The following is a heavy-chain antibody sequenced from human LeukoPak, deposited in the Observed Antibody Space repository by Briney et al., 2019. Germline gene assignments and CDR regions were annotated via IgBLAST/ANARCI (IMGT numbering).Heavy chain of an antibody. D-gene: IGHD2-2*01. CDR2: INPSGGST. J-gene: IGHJ6*03. Sequence: GASVKVSCKASGYTFTSYYMHWVRQAPGQGLEWMGIINPSGGSTSYAQKFQDRVTMTRDMSTSTVYMELSSLRSEDTAVYYCARDLGSASSTAYYYYMDVWGKGTTVTVSS. CDR3: ARDLGSASSTAYYYYMDV. V-gene: IGHV1-46*01. CDR1: GYTFTSYY.